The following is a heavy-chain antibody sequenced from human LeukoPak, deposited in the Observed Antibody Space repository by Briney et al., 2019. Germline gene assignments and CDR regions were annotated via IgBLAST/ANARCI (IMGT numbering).Heavy chain of an antibody. CDR2: IIPILGIA. V-gene: IGHV1-69*04. CDR3: ARNQQWLVGWFDP. J-gene: IGHJ5*02. D-gene: IGHD6-19*01. CDR1: GGTFSSYA. Sequence: GASVKVSCKASGGTFSSYAISWVRQAPGQGLEWMGRIIPILGIANSAQKFQGRVTITADKSTSTAYMELSSLRSEDTAVYYCARNQQWLVGWFDPWGQGTLVTVSS.